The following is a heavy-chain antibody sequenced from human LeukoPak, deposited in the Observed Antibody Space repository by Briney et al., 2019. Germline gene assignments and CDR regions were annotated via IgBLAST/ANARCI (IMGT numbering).Heavy chain of an antibody. Sequence: SETLSLTCAVYGGSFSGYYWSWIRQPPGKGLEWIGEINHSGSTNYNPSLKSRVTISVDTSKNQFSLQLSSVTAADTAVYYCARPLTPSYSSSWRRYMDVWGKGTTVTISS. CDR2: INHSGST. D-gene: IGHD6-13*01. CDR1: GGSFSGYY. CDR3: ARPLTPSYSSSWRRYMDV. J-gene: IGHJ6*03. V-gene: IGHV4-34*01.